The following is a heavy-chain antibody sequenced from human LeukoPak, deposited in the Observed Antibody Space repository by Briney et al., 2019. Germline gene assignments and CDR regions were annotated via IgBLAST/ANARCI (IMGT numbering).Heavy chain of an antibody. CDR1: GYTFTGYY. Sequence: ASVKVSCKASGYTFTGYYMHWVRQAPGQGLEWMGWINPNSGGTNYAQKFQGRVTMTRDTSISTAYMELSRLRSDDTAVYYCARSGYCSSTSCEMYFDLWGRGTLVTVSS. CDR3: ARSGYCSSTSCEMYFDL. J-gene: IGHJ2*01. D-gene: IGHD2-2*01. CDR2: INPNSGGT. V-gene: IGHV1-2*02.